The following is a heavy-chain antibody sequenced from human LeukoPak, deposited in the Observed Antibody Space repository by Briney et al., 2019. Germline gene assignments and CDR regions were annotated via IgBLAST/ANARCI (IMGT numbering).Heavy chain of an antibody. J-gene: IGHJ6*02. CDR1: GYTFTSYG. CDR2: INPSGGGT. Sequence: ASVKVSCKASGYTFTSYGISWVRQAPGQGLEWMAIINPSGGGTKCAQKFQGRVTMTRDTPTNTVYMELSSLRTEDTAVYYCASVYLYGMDVWGQGTTVTVSS. CDR3: ASVYLYGMDV. V-gene: IGHV1-46*01. D-gene: IGHD2-8*01.